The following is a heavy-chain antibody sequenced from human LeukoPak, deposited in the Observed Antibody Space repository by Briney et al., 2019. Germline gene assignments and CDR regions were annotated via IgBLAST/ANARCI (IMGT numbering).Heavy chain of an antibody. D-gene: IGHD2-15*01. CDR3: ALGGHCSGGSCYSFDY. CDR2: IYYSGST. J-gene: IGHJ4*02. Sequence: SETFSLTCTVSGGSISSSSYYWGWIRQPPGKGLEWIGSIYYSGSTYYNPSLKSRVTISVDTSKNQFSLKLSSVTAADTAVYYCALGGHCSGGSCYSFDYWGQGTLVTVSS. CDR1: GGSISSSSYY. V-gene: IGHV4-39*07.